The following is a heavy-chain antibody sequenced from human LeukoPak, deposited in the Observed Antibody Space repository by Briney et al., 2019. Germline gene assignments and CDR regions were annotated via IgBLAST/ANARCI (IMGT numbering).Heavy chain of an antibody. J-gene: IGHJ6*02. Sequence: GGSLRLSCAVAGFTFRDHYMDWVRQAPGKGLEWIARSRKRTKGYTTEYAASVRGRFTISRDDSKDSLYLQMNRLKTEDTAVYYCAGSMVTGLHYYGMDVWGQGTTVIVSS. CDR1: GFTFRDHY. CDR2: SRKRTKGYTT. CDR3: AGSMVTGLHYYGMDV. D-gene: IGHD5-18*01. V-gene: IGHV3-72*01.